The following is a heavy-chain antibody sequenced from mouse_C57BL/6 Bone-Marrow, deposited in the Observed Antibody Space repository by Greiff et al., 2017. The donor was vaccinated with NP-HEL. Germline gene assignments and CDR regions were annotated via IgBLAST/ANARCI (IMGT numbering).Heavy chain of an antibody. CDR3: ARPLLLPHWYFDV. J-gene: IGHJ1*03. V-gene: IGHV1-64*01. Sequence: QVQLQQSGAELVKPGASVKLSCKASGYTFTSYWMHWVKQRPGQGLEWIGMIHPNSGSTNYNEKFKSKATLTVDKSSSTAYMQLSSLTSEDSAVYYCARPLLLPHWYFDVWGTGTTVTVSS. CDR2: IHPNSGST. D-gene: IGHD1-1*01. CDR1: GYTFTSYW.